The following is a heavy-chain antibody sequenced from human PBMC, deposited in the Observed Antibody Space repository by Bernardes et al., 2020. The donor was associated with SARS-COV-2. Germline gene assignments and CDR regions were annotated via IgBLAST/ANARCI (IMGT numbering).Heavy chain of an antibody. CDR2: ISYDGSNK. CDR3: ARSYSGSYYGPFDY. J-gene: IGHJ4*02. D-gene: IGHD1-26*01. CDR1: GFTFSSYA. V-gene: IGHV3-30-3*01. Sequence: GGSLRLSRAASGFTFSSYAMHWVRQAPGKGLEWVAVISYDGSNKYYADSVKGRFTISRDNSKNTLYLQMNSLRAEDTAVYYCARSYSGSYYGPFDYWGQGTLVTVSS.